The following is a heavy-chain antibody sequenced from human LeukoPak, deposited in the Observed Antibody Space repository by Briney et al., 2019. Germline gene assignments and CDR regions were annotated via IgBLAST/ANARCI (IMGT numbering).Heavy chain of an antibody. CDR2: INGGGSST. D-gene: IGHD7-27*01. CDR3: ARGPSSNWGDFDY. J-gene: IGHJ4*02. V-gene: IGHV3-74*01. CDR1: GFTFSSYW. Sequence: PGGSLRLSCAASGFTFSSYWTHWVRQAPGKGLVWVSRINGGGSSTNYADSVKGRFTISRDNAKNTLYLQMNSLRGEDTAVYYCARGPSSNWGDFDYWGQGTLVIASS.